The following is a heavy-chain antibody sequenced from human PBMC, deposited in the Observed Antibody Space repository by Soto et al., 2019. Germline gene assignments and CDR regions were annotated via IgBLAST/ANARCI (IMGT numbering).Heavy chain of an antibody. CDR3: ASHIAVSGTRGFDF. CDR1: GGSISTNW. J-gene: IGHJ4*02. CDR2: IYHSGRT. Sequence: QVQLQESGPGLMKPSGTLSLTCAVSGGSISTNWWSWVRQPPGKGLEWIGDIYHSGRTYYNPSLENRVPVSVDESQNHLSLILNSVTAADTAVYSCASHIAVSGTRGFDFWGQGNVVTVSS. D-gene: IGHD6-19*01. V-gene: IGHV4-4*02.